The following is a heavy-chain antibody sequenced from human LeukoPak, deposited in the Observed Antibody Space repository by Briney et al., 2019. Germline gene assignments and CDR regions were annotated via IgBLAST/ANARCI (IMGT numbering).Heavy chain of an antibody. Sequence: PGGSLRLSCAASGFTFSGYGMHWVRQAPGKGLEWVTFIRYDGTNKNYADSVKGRFTISRDNSKNTLYLQMNSLRAEDTALYYCAKDFPASSSVLGDAFDIWGQGTMVTVSS. J-gene: IGHJ3*02. CDR2: IRYDGTNK. CDR1: GFTFSGYG. D-gene: IGHD6-13*01. CDR3: AKDFPASSSVLGDAFDI. V-gene: IGHV3-30*02.